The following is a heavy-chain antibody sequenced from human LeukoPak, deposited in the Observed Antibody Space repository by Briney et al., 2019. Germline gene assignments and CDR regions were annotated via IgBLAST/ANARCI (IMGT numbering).Heavy chain of an antibody. V-gene: IGHV4-39*07. D-gene: IGHD5-18*01. J-gene: IGHJ6*03. CDR2: IYYSGST. Sequence: SETLSLTCTVSGGSLSSSSYYWGWIRQPPGKGLEWLGSIYYSGSTYYTPSLKSRVTISVDTSKNQFSLKLTSVTAADTAVYYCARGIQQSYYYYYYMDVWGKGTTVTVSS. CDR3: ARGIQQSYYYYYYMDV. CDR1: GGSLSSSSYY.